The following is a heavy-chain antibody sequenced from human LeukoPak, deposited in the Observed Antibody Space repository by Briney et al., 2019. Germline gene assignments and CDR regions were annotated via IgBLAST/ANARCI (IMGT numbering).Heavy chain of an antibody. V-gene: IGHV1-3*01. CDR1: GYTFTSYA. Sequence: GASVKVSCKASGYTFTSYAMHWVRQAPGQRLEWMGWINAGNGNTKYSQKFQGRVTITRDTSASTAYMELSSLRSEDTAVYYCARAYRYCSSTSCPFGPWGQGTLVTVSS. CDR2: INAGNGNT. J-gene: IGHJ5*02. CDR3: ARAYRYCSSTSCPFGP. D-gene: IGHD2-2*01.